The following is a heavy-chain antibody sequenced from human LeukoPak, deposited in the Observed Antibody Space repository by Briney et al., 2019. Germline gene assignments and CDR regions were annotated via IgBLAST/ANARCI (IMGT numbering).Heavy chain of an antibody. D-gene: IGHD1-26*01. V-gene: IGHV3-21*01. CDR3: AREGPIVGATHLVDY. CDR1: GFTFSIYS. CDR2: ISSRSSYI. Sequence: GGSLGLSCAASGFTFSIYSMNWVRQAPGKGLEWVSCISSRSSYIYYADSVKGRFTISRDNAKNTLYLQVSSLRAEGTAVYYCAREGPIVGATHLVDYWGQRTPLTVSS. J-gene: IGHJ4*02.